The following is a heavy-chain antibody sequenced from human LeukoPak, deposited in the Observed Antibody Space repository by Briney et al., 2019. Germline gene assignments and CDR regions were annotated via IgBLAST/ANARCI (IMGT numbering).Heavy chain of an antibody. J-gene: IGHJ4*02. V-gene: IGHV4-4*09. CDR3: AKTNGYYSD. D-gene: IGHD3-22*01. CDR2: IYTSGSA. CDR1: GGSISSYY. Sequence: SETLSLTCTVSGGSISSYYWSWIRQPPGKGLEWIGYIYTSGSANYNPSLKSRVAISVDTSKNQFSLKLSSVTAADTAVYYCAKTNGYYSDWGQGTLVTVSS.